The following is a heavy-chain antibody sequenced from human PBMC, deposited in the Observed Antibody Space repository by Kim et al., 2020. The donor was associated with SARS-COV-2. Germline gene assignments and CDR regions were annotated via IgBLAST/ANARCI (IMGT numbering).Heavy chain of an antibody. CDR2: IVVGSGNT. D-gene: IGHD3-10*01. V-gene: IGHV1-58*01. J-gene: IGHJ6*02. Sequence: SVKVSCKASGFTFTSSAVQWVRQARGQRLEWIGWIVVGSGNTNYAQKFQERVTITRDMSTSTAHMELSSLRSEETAVYYCSARSGSGSNRDYYYYSGMDAWGQGATFTVSS. CDR1: GFTFTSSA. CDR3: SARSGSGSNRDYYYYSGMDA.